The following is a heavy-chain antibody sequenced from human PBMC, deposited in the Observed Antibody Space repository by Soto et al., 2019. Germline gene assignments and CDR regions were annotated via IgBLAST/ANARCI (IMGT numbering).Heavy chain of an antibody. Sequence: PSETLSLTCTVSGGSISSSSYYWGWIRQPPGKGLEWIGSIYYSGSTYYNPSLKSRVTISVDTSKNQFSLKLSSVTAADTAVYYCARHLPSRFGELSSAVDYWGQGTLVTVSS. J-gene: IGHJ4*02. CDR2: IYYSGST. CDR1: GGSISSSSYY. CDR3: ARHLPSRFGELSSAVDY. V-gene: IGHV4-39*01. D-gene: IGHD3-10*02.